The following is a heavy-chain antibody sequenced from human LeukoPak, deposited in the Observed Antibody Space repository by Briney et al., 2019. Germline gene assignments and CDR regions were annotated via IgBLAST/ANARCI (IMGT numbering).Heavy chain of an antibody. CDR2: IYYSGST. Sequence: SETLSLTCTVSGGSISTYYWSRIRQPPGKGLEWIGYIYYSGSTNYNPSLKSRLTISVDTSKNQFSLKLSSVTAADTAVYYCARLLRVTSAGPDLYYFDYWGQGTLVTVSS. J-gene: IGHJ4*02. V-gene: IGHV4-59*08. CDR3: ARLLRVTSAGPDLYYFDY. CDR1: GGSISTYY. D-gene: IGHD2-21*02.